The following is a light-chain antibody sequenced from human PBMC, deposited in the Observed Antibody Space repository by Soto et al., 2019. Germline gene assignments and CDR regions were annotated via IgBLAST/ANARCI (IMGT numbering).Light chain of an antibody. CDR1: QSVRNSY. J-gene: IGKJ3*01. CDR2: YTS. Sequence: EIVLTQSPGTLSLSPGERATLSCRASQSVRNSYLAWYQQKPGQAPRLLIYYTSSRATGIPDRFSGSGSGKDFTLTINRLEPEDFAVYYCQYYGGSFSFGPGTKVDLK. CDR3: QYYGGSFS. V-gene: IGKV3-20*01.